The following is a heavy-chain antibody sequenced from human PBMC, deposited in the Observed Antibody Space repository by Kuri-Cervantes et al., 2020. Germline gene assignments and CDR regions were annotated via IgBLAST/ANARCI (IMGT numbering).Heavy chain of an antibody. D-gene: IGHD2-2*02. CDR2: ISYDGSNK. CDR3: ARVSSPADIVVVPAAIYYYYYYGMDV. J-gene: IGHJ6*02. Sequence: GESLKISCAASGFTLSSYAMHWVRQAPGKGLEWVAVISYDGSNKYYADSVKGRFTISRDNSKNTLYLQMNSLRAEDTAVYYCARVSSPADIVVVPAAIYYYYYYGMDVWGQGTTVTVSS. CDR1: GFTLSSYA. V-gene: IGHV3-30-3*01.